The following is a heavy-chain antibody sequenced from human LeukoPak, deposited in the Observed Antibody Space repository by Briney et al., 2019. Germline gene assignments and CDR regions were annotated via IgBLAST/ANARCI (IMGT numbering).Heavy chain of an antibody. CDR3: VRDPSGSGFAFDS. CDR2: IWFDGSNK. D-gene: IGHD1-1*01. J-gene: IGHJ4*02. CDR1: GFTFSSYA. V-gene: IGHV3-33*08. Sequence: GGSLRLSCAASGFTFSSYAMHWVRQAPGKGLEWVAFIWFDGSNKHYADSVKGRFTISRDNSGDTLYLQMNSLRAEDTAVYYCVRDPSGSGFAFDSWGQGALVTVSS.